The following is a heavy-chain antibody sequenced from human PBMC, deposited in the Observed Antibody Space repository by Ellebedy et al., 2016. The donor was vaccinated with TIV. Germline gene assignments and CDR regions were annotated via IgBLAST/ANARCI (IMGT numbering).Heavy chain of an antibody. Sequence: GESLKISCAASGFIFRDYEMHWVRPAPGKGLEHGAAIANDGRASYYADSVQGRFTISRDDSKNTLYLQMGSLRPEDMGVYYCARDLAGRPLGARPFYYYGMDVWGQGTTVTVSS. CDR1: GFIFRDYE. CDR2: IANDGRAS. D-gene: IGHD6-19*01. J-gene: IGHJ6*02. CDR3: ARDLAGRPLGARPFYYYGMDV. V-gene: IGHV3-64*02.